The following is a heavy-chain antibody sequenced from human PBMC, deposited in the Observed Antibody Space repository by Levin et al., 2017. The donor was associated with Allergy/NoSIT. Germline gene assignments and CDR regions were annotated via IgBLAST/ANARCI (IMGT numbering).Heavy chain of an antibody. Sequence: GGSLRLSCAASGFTFSDYYMSWIRQAPGKGLEWVSYISSSGSTIYYADSVKGRFTISRDNAKNSLYLQMNSLRAEDTAVYYCARALGCTNGVCYVGYFDYWGQGTLVTVSS. J-gene: IGHJ4*02. CDR2: ISSSGSTI. CDR3: ARALGCTNGVCYVGYFDY. V-gene: IGHV3-11*01. CDR1: GFTFSDYY. D-gene: IGHD2-8*01.